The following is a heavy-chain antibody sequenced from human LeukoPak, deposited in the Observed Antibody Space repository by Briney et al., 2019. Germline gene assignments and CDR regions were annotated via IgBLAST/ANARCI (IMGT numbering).Heavy chain of an antibody. CDR2: IYDSGST. D-gene: IGHD3-22*01. CDR3: ASLTTADAFDI. J-gene: IGHJ3*02. CDR1: GGPISSYY. V-gene: IGHV4-59*01. Sequence: SETLSLTCTVSGGPISSYYWSWIRQPPGKGLEWIGYIYDSGSTNYNPSLKSRVTISVDTSKNQFSLKLSSVTAADTAVFYCASLTTADAFDIWGQGTMVTVSS.